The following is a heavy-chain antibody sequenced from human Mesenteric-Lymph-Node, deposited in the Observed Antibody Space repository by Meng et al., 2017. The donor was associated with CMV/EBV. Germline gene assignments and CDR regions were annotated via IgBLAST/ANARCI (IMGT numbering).Heavy chain of an antibody. J-gene: IGHJ4*02. CDR1: GYTVTGYY. Sequence: SGYTVTGYYMHWVRQAPGQGLEWMGRINPNSGGTNYAQKFQGRVTMTRDTSISTAYMELSRLRSDDTAVYYCARDGGSGYDLPHFDYWGQGTLVTVSS. CDR3: ARDGGSGYDLPHFDY. D-gene: IGHD5-12*01. CDR2: INPNSGGT. V-gene: IGHV1-2*06.